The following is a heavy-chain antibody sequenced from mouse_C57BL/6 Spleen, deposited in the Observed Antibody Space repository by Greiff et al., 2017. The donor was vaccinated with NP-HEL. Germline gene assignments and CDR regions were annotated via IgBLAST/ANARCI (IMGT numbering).Heavy chain of an antibody. CDR2: IYPGSGST. CDR1: GYTFTSYW. V-gene: IGHV1-55*01. J-gene: IGHJ4*01. CDR3: ARVVTGYYYAMDY. Sequence: QVQLQQPGAELMKPGASVKMSCKASGYTFTSYWITWVKQRPGQGLEWIGDIYPGSGSTNYNEKFKSKATLTVDTSSSTAYMQLSSLTSEDSAVYYCARVVTGYYYAMDYWGQGTSVTVSS.